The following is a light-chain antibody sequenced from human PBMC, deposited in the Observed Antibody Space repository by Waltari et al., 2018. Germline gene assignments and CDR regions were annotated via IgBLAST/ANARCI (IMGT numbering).Light chain of an antibody. J-gene: IGLJ3*02. Sequence: QSALAQPASVSGSPGQSITISCTGTSSDVGSFDLFSWYQQFPGKTPKLIIYEVYRRPSGVSFRFSASKSGNTASLTISELQVEDEADYFCCSYATGSTLVFGGGTKLTVL. CDR1: SSDVGSFDL. CDR2: EVY. CDR3: CSYATGSTLV. V-gene: IGLV2-23*02.